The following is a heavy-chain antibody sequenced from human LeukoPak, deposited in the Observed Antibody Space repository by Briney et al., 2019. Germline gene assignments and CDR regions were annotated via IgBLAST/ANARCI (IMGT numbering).Heavy chain of an antibody. Sequence: SETLSLTCTVSGGSISCSSYYWGWIRQPPGKGLEWIGSIYYSGSTYYNPSLKSRVTISVDTSKNQFSLKLSSVTAADTAVYYCARLTPGIAADFDYWGQGTLVTVSS. J-gene: IGHJ4*02. CDR1: GGSISCSSYY. CDR2: IYYSGST. CDR3: ARLTPGIAADFDY. V-gene: IGHV4-39*01. D-gene: IGHD6-13*01.